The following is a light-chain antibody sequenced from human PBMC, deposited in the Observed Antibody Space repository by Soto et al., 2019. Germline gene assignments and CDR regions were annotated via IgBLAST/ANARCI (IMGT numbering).Light chain of an antibody. V-gene: IGKV3-20*01. CDR3: QQYGSSSYT. Sequence: EIVLTQSPGTLSLSPGERATLSCRASQSVSSSYLAWYQQKPGQAPRLLIYGASGRATGIPDRFSGSGSGTDLTLTISRLEPEDFAVYYCQQYGSSSYTFGQGTKLEIE. CDR2: GAS. CDR1: QSVSSSY. J-gene: IGKJ2*01.